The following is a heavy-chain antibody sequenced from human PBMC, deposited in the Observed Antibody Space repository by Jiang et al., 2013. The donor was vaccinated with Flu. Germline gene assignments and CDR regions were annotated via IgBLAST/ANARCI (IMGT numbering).Heavy chain of an antibody. CDR2: INHSGST. V-gene: IGHV4-34*01. D-gene: IGHD3-22*01. J-gene: IGHJ4*02. CDR1: GGSFSGYY. Sequence: LLKPSETLSLTCAVYGGSFSGYYWSWIRQPPGKGLEWIGEINHSGSTNYNPSLKSRVTISVDTSKNQFSLKLSSVTAADTAVYYCASLVDYYDSSGYHKGYYFDYWGQGTLVTVSS. CDR3: ASLVDYYDSSGYHKGYYFDY.